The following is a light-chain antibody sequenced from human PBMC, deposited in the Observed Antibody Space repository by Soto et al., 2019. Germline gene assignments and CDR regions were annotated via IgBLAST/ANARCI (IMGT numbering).Light chain of an antibody. CDR3: QQYGSSQRT. Sequence: EIVLTQSPVTLSLSPGQGDALSCRASQSISNYLAWYQQKPGQAPRLLIYDASSRATGIPDRFSGSGSGTDFTLTISRLEPEDFAVYYCQQYGSSQRTFGQGTKVDIK. CDR1: QSISNY. J-gene: IGKJ1*01. CDR2: DAS. V-gene: IGKV3-20*01.